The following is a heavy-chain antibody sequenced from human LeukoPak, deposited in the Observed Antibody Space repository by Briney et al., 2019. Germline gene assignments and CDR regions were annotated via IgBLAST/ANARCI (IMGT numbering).Heavy chain of an antibody. CDR3: ARDDPDIVVIPGAADI. CDR1: GNTFSNYV. CDR2: IIPIFGKT. V-gene: IGHV1-69*13. D-gene: IGHD2-21*01. Sequence: ASVKVSCKASGNTFSNYVISWFRQAPGQGLELMGGIIPIFGKTHFTQKFQGRVTFTADDSTTTAYMELSSLTSEDTAVYYCARDDPDIVVIPGAADIWGQGTLVTVSS. J-gene: IGHJ3*02.